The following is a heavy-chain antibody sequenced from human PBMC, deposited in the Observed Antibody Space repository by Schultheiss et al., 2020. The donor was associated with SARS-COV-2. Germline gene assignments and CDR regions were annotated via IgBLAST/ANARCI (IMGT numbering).Heavy chain of an antibody. D-gene: IGHD4-11*01. J-gene: IGHJ4*02. CDR1: GGSISSSSYY. Sequence: SETLSLTCTVSGGSISSSSYYWGWIRQPPGKGLEWIGSIYYSGSTNYNPSLKSRVTISVDTSKNQFSLKLSSVTAADTAVYYCARGRTTVTTGPPPDFDYWGQGTLVTVSS. CDR3: ARGRTTVTTGPPPDFDY. V-gene: IGHV4-39*07. CDR2: IYYSGST.